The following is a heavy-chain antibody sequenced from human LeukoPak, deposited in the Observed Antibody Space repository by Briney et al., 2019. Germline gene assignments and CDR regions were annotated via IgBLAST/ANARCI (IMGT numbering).Heavy chain of an antibody. V-gene: IGHV3-23*01. J-gene: IGHJ5*02. CDR3: AKDRLSSPTAPRFDP. Sequence: GGSLRLSCAASGFSFNDYAMSWVRQAPGKGLEWVSFISGSGGRTSYADSVKGRFTISRDNSKNTLYLQMNSLRAEDTALYYCAKDRLSSPTAPRFDPWGQGTQVTVSS. D-gene: IGHD2/OR15-2a*01. CDR1: GFSFNDYA. CDR2: ISGSGGRT.